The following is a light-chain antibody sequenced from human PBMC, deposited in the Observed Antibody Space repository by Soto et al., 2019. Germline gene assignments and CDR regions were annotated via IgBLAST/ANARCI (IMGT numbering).Light chain of an antibody. V-gene: IGKV3-20*01. Sequence: EIVLTQSPGSLSLSPGQRATLSCRASQSVDTTFFAWYQKKPGQAPRLLIYGASKRATGIPDRFSGSGSGTDFTLIISRLEHEEFAVYYCQQYMSSVTFGQGTKVEIK. J-gene: IGKJ1*01. CDR1: QSVDTTF. CDR3: QQYMSSVT. CDR2: GAS.